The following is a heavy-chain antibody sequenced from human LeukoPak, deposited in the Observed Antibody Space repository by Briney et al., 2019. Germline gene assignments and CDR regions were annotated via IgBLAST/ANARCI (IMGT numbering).Heavy chain of an antibody. Sequence: PSETLSLTCAVYGGSFSGYYWSWIRQPPGKGLEWIGEINHSGSTNYNPSLKSRVTISVDTSKNQFSLKLSSVTAADTAVYYCARHSTDYYDSSGYYYVDYWGQGTLVTVSS. V-gene: IGHV4-34*01. CDR2: INHSGST. D-gene: IGHD3-22*01. J-gene: IGHJ4*02. CDR1: GGSFSGYY. CDR3: ARHSTDYYDSSGYYYVDY.